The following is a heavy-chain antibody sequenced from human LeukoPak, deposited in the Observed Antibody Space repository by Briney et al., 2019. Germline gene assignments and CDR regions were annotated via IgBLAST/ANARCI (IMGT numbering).Heavy chain of an antibody. J-gene: IGHJ4*02. D-gene: IGHD6-13*01. Sequence: PGGSLRLSCAASGFTVSSNYMTWVRQAPGKGLEWVSHIYSGGSTYYADSVKGRFTISRDNSKNTLYVQMNSLRAEDTAVYYCASIAAAEDFDYWGQGTLVTVSS. CDR2: IYSGGST. CDR1: GFTVSSNY. V-gene: IGHV3-53*01. CDR3: ASIAAAEDFDY.